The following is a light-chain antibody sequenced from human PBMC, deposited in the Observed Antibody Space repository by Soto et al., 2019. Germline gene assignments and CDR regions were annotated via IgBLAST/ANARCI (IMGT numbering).Light chain of an antibody. CDR2: GAS. Sequence: EIEMTQSPATLSVSPGERATLSCRASQSVSSNLAWYQQKPGQTPRLLVYGASTRATGVPVRFSGSGSGTEFNLTISSLQSEDFAVYYCQQYVRSPWTFGRGTKV. V-gene: IGKV3-15*01. J-gene: IGKJ1*01. CDR1: QSVSSN. CDR3: QQYVRSPWT.